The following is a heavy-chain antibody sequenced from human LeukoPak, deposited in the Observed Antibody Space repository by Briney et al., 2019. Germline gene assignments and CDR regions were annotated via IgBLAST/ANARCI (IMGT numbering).Heavy chain of an antibody. J-gene: IGHJ4*02. CDR1: GFTFSSYA. CDR2: ISYDGSNK. Sequence: PGRSLRLSCAASGFTFSSYAMHWVRQAPGKGLEWVAVISYDGSNKYYADSVKGRFTISRDNAKNSLYLQMNSLRAEDTAVYYCARFGGGLDYWGQGTLVTVSS. CDR3: ARFGGGLDY. V-gene: IGHV3-30-3*01. D-gene: IGHD3-3*01.